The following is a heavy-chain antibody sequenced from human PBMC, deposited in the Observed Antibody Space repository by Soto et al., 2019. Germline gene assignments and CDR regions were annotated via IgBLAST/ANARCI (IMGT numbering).Heavy chain of an antibody. Sequence: QVQLQESGPGLVKPSQTLSLTCTVSGCSISSGGYYWSRIRQHPGKGLEWIGYIYYSGSTYYNPSLKSRVTISVDTSKNQFSLKLSSVTAADTAVYYCARVRYCSGGSCYPRFDPWGQGTLVTVSS. J-gene: IGHJ5*02. CDR2: IYYSGST. CDR1: GCSISSGGYY. D-gene: IGHD2-15*01. CDR3: ARVRYCSGGSCYPRFDP. V-gene: IGHV4-31*03.